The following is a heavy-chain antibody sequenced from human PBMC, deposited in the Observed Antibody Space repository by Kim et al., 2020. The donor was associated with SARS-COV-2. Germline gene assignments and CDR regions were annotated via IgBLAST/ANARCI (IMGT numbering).Heavy chain of an antibody. CDR1: GFTFSSYG. D-gene: IGHD3-16*02. V-gene: IGHV3-33*01. Sequence: GGSLRLSCAASGFTFSSYGMHWVRQAPGKGLEWVAVIWYDGSNKYYADSVKGRFTISRDNSKNTLYLQMNGLRAEDTAVYYCARDRLSRLMITFGGVIDYGMDVWGQGTTVTVSS. J-gene: IGHJ6*02. CDR2: IWYDGSNK. CDR3: ARDRLSRLMITFGGVIDYGMDV.